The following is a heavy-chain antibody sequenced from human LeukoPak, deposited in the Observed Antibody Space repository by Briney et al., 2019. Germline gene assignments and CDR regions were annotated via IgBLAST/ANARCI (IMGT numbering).Heavy chain of an antibody. CDR1: GFTFTNAW. J-gene: IGHJ4*02. CDR2: IKSRVSGGTT. Sequence: GGSLRLSCAASGFTFTNAWMSWVRQAPGKGLEWVGRIKSRVSGGTTDYAAPVTARFTISTDHSNNTLHLQMDSLRTEDTAVYYCTSDRPGRYTNYFDDWGQGTLVTVSS. V-gene: IGHV3-15*01. D-gene: IGHD3-16*02. CDR3: TSDRPGRYTNYFDD.